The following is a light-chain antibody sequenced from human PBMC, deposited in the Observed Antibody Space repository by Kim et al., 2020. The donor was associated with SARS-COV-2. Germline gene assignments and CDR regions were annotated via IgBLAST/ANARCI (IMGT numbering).Light chain of an antibody. Sequence: GQSGTLSCTGTSSDIGAYKYVSWYQQHPGKVPKLLIYEVDERPSGVPERFSGSKSGNTASLTVSGLQADDEADYYCSSYAGRNNLIFGGGTQLTVL. J-gene: IGLJ2*01. CDR2: EVD. V-gene: IGLV2-8*01. CDR3: SSYAGRNNLI. CDR1: SSDIGAYKY.